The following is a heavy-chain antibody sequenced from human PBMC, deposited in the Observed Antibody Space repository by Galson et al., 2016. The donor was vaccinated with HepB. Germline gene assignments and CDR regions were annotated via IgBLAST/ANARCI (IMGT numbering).Heavy chain of an antibody. Sequence: SLRLSCAASGFTFSSYSMNWVRQAPGKGLEWVSTISGSSCYIYYADSVKGRFTISRDNSKNTLYLQMNSLRTEDTAVYYCASFSAVDISPDYYSYGMDVWGQGTTVTVSS. CDR1: GFTFSSYS. J-gene: IGHJ6*02. V-gene: IGHV3-21*01. CDR3: ASFSAVDISPDYYSYGMDV. D-gene: IGHD5-12*01. CDR2: ISGSSCYI.